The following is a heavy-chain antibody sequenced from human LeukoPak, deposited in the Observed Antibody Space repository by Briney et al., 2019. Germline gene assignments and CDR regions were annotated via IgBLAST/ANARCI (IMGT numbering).Heavy chain of an antibody. D-gene: IGHD3-16*01. CDR3: TRRPRMGGPVIEYYFDY. CDR1: GGSISSSSYY. Sequence: SETLSLTCTVSGGSISSSSYYWGWIRQPPGKGLEWIGSIYYSGSTYYNPSLKSRVTISVDTSKNQFSLKLSSVTAADTAVYYCTRRPRMGGPVIEYYFDYWGQGTLVTVSS. CDR2: IYYSGST. J-gene: IGHJ4*02. V-gene: IGHV4-39*01.